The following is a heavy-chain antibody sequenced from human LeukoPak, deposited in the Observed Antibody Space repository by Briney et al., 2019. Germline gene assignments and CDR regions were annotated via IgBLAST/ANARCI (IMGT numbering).Heavy chain of an antibody. J-gene: IGHJ5*02. CDR2: FYYSGST. V-gene: IGHV4-39*01. Sequence: SETLSLTCTVSGGSISSSSYYWGWIRQPPGKGLGWIGTFYYSGSTFYNPSLKSRVTISVDTSKNQFSLRLNSVTAADTAVYYCAIPAVEGNDYDELPPWWFDPWGQGTLVTVSS. CDR3: AIPAVEGNDYDELPPWWFDP. D-gene: IGHD4-17*01. CDR1: GGSISSSSYY.